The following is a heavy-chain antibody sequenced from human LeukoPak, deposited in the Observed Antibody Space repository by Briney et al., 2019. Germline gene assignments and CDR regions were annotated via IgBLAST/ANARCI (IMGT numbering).Heavy chain of an antibody. V-gene: IGHV6-1*01. D-gene: IGHD1-20*01. CDR2: TYYRSKWYN. CDR1: GDSVSSNSAA. J-gene: IGHJ5*02. CDR3: ARDDNWNDFVGFDP. Sequence: SQTLSLTCAISGDSVSSNSAAWNWIRQPPSRGLEWLGRTYYRSKWYNDYAVSVKSRITINPDTSKNQFSLQLNSVTPEDTAVYYCARDDNWNDFVGFDPWGQGTLVTVSS.